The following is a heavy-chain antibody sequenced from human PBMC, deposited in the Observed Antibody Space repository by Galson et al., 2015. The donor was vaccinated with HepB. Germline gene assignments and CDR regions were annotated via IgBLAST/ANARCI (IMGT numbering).Heavy chain of an antibody. CDR2: INTNTGNP. Sequence: SVKVSCKASGYTFTSYAMNWVRQAPGQGLEWMGWINTNTGNPTYAQGFTGRFVFSLDTSVSTAYLQICSLKAEDTAVYYCASDLTWFGGEDDAFDIWGQGTMVTVSS. D-gene: IGHD3-10*01. CDR3: ASDLTWFGGEDDAFDI. J-gene: IGHJ3*02. CDR1: GYTFTSYA. V-gene: IGHV7-4-1*01.